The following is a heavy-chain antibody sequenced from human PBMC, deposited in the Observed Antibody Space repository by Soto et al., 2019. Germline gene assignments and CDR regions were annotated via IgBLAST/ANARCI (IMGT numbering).Heavy chain of an antibody. D-gene: IGHD6-19*01. CDR1: GYTFTSYA. Sequence: ASVKVSCKASGYTFTSYAMHWVRQAPGQGLEWMGWINPNSGGTNYAQKFQGWVTMTRDTSISTAYMELSRLRSDDTAVYYCARAVAVTRIDYWGQGTLVTVSS. CDR2: INPNSGGT. V-gene: IGHV1-2*04. J-gene: IGHJ4*02. CDR3: ARAVAVTRIDY.